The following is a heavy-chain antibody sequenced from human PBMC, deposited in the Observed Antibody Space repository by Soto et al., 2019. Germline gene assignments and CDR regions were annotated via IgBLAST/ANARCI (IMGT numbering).Heavy chain of an antibody. Sequence: QVQLVQSGAEVKKPGASVKVSCKASGYTFTSYAMHWVRQAPGQRLEWMGWINAGNGNTKYSQKFQGRVTITRDTSASTAYMELSSLRSEDTAVYYCASSSLLPTVTTRIYYYYGMDVWGQGTTVTVSS. CDR3: ASSSLLPTVTTRIYYYYGMDV. CDR2: INAGNGNT. V-gene: IGHV1-3*01. J-gene: IGHJ6*02. CDR1: GYTFTSYA. D-gene: IGHD4-17*01.